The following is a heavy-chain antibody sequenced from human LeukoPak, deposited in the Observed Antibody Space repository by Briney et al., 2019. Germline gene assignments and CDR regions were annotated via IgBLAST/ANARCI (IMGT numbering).Heavy chain of an antibody. CDR3: TRDLTGTTWSENDY. J-gene: IGHJ4*02. CDR1: GLSVRGSY. Sequence: GGSLRLSCEVSGLSVRGSYMSWVRQAPGKGLEWVSVIYSSNRKYYAESVEGRIPISRDTTKNTLYLQMNNLRADDTARYYCTRDLTGTTWSENDYWGQGTLVTISS. CDR2: IYSSNRK. D-gene: IGHD6-13*01. V-gene: IGHV3-53*01.